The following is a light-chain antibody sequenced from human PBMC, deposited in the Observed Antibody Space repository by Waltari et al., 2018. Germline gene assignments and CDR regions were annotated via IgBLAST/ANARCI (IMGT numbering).Light chain of an antibody. CDR1: SSDVGGYNY. J-gene: IGLJ2*01. CDR3: SSYISSSTLEL. Sequence: QSALTQPASVSGSPGQSITISCTGTSSDVGGYNYVSWYQQHPGKAPKLMIYDVSKRPSGVSNRFSGSKSGNTSSLTISGLHAEDEADYYCSSYISSSTLELFGGGTSLTVL. CDR2: DVS. V-gene: IGLV2-14*03.